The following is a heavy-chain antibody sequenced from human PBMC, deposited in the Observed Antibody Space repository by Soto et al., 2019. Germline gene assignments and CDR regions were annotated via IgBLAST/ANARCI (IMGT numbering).Heavy chain of an antibody. J-gene: IGHJ6*02. CDR3: ARGKYYYYYYGMDV. V-gene: IGHV4-39*01. Sequence: SETLSLTCTVSGGSISSSSYYWGWIRQPPGKGLEWIGSIYYSGSTYYNPSLKSRVTISVDTSKNQFSLKLSSVTAADTAVYYCARGKYYYYYYGMDVWGQGTTVTVSS. CDR1: GGSISSSSYY. CDR2: IYYSGST. D-gene: IGHD3-10*01.